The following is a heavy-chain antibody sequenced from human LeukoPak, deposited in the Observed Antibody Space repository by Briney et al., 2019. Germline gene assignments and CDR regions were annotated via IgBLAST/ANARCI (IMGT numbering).Heavy chain of an antibody. CDR1: GYTFTSYE. CDR3: ARWRHAIYYDSSGYPARYGIDV. Sequence: AAVKLACKTSGYTFTSYEINWGRQATGQGIEWMGWMNPNSGNTGYAQKFQGRVTMTRNTSIRTDYMELSSLRSEDTAVYYCARWRHAIYYDSSGYPARYGIDVWGPGTPVTVSS. D-gene: IGHD3-22*01. CDR2: MNPNSGNT. V-gene: IGHV1-8*01. J-gene: IGHJ6*02.